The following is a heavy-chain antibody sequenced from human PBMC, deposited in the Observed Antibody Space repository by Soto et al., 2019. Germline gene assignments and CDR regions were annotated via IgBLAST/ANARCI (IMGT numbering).Heavy chain of an antibody. D-gene: IGHD2-21*01. J-gene: IGHJ4*02. Sequence: PEGSLRLSCAASGFTFSSYSMSWIRQAPGKGLEWLSHISPKSTYRNYADSVKGRFTISRDNTKSSLFLQMNSLGVEDTAVYYCARGGGGGLFEHWGQGVLVTVSS. CDR2: ISPKSTYR. CDR1: GFTFSSYS. V-gene: IGHV3-21*05. CDR3: ARGGGGGLFEH.